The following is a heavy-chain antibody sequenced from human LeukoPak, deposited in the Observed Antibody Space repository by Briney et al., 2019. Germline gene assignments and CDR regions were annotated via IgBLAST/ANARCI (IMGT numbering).Heavy chain of an antibody. D-gene: IGHD6-13*01. CDR1: GGSISSSSYY. CDR3: AGFETQSAAGLFDY. J-gene: IGHJ4*02. Sequence: SETLSLTCTVSGGSISSSSYYWGWIRQPPGKGLEWIGSIYYSGSTYYNPSLKSRVTISVDTSKNQFSLKLSSVTAADTAVYYCAGFETQSAAGLFDYWGQGTLVTVSS. CDR2: IYYSGST. V-gene: IGHV4-39*07.